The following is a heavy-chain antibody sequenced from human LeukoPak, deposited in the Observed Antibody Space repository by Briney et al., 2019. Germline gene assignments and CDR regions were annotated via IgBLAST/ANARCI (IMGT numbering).Heavy chain of an antibody. CDR3: ARASIGFAFDI. CDR1: GGSFSGYY. V-gene: IGHV4-34*01. D-gene: IGHD3-22*01. CDR2: INHSGST. J-gene: IGHJ3*02. Sequence: PSETLSLTCAVYGGSFSGYYWSWIRQPTGKGLEWIGEINHSGSTNYNPSLKSRVTISVDTSKNQFSLKLSSVTAADTAVYYCARASIGFAFDIWGQGTMVTVSS.